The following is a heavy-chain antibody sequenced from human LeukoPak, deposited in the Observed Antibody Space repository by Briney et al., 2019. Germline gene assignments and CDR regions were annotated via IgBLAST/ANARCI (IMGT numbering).Heavy chain of an antibody. V-gene: IGHV1-24*01. CDR2: FDPEDGET. D-gene: IGHD1-26*01. J-gene: IGHJ4*02. CDR1: GYTLTKLS. Sequence: ASVKVSCKVSGYTLTKLSMHWVRQAPGKGLEWMGGFDPEDGETIYAQKFQGRVTITRNTSISTAYMELSSLRSEDTAVYYCARLAGWEYYFDYWGQGTLVTVSS. CDR3: ARLAGWEYYFDY.